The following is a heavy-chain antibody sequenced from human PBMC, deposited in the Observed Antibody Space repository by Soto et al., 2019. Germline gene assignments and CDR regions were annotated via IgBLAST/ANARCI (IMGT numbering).Heavy chain of an antibody. D-gene: IGHD6-6*01. CDR1: GFTFSYHY. J-gene: IGHJ4*02. CDR2: ISHRSLTI. Sequence: GGSRRRSWAASGFTFSYHYMAWCRQTPERGLERLAYISHRSLTIYHARSVKDRFTISRDDATDSIYLQMNNLRVEDTAVYFCARGGGSSPFDYWGQGTVVTVSS. V-gene: IGHV3-11*01. CDR3: ARGGGSSPFDY.